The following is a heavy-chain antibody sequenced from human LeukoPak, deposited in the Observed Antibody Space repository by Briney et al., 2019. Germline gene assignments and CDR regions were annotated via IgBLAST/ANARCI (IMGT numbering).Heavy chain of an antibody. CDR2: IYYSGST. CDR3: ARSHIVVVRTGFDP. Sequence: SETLSLTCTVSGGSISSSSYYWGWIRQPPGKGLEWIGSIYYSGSTYYNPSLKSRVTISVDTSKNQFSLKLSSVTAADTAVYYCARSHIVVVRTGFDPWGQGTLVTVSS. CDR1: GGSISSSSYY. J-gene: IGHJ5*02. D-gene: IGHD2-2*01. V-gene: IGHV4-39*01.